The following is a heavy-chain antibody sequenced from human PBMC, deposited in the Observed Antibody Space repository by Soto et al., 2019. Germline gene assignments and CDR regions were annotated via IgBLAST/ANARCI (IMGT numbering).Heavy chain of an antibody. V-gene: IGHV4-4*07. CDR1: GGAISGYY. D-gene: IGHD3-3*01. CDR3: ARGQRFSDSFDP. Sequence: LSLTCTVSGGAISGYYWTWVRQPAGKGLEWIGRIYSSGGTRYNPSLKSRVDMSLDMSKNQFSLRLNSVTAADTAVYYCARGQRFSDSFDPWGQGTLVTVSS. CDR2: IYSSGGT. J-gene: IGHJ5*02.